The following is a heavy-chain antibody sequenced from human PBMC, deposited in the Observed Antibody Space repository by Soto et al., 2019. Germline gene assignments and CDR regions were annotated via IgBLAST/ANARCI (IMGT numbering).Heavy chain of an antibody. CDR1: GGTFSSYA. Sequence: GASVKVSCKASGGTFSSYAISWVRQAPGQGLEWMGWISAYNGNTNYAQKLQGRVTMTTDTSTSTAYMELRSLRSDDTAVYYCARELEATPYYYDSSGYYSGLGFDPWGQGTLVTVSS. CDR2: ISAYNGNT. CDR3: ARELEATPYYYDSSGYYSGLGFDP. J-gene: IGHJ5*02. V-gene: IGHV1-18*01. D-gene: IGHD3-22*01.